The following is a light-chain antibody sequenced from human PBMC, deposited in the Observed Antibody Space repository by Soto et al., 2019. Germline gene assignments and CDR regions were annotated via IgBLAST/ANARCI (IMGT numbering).Light chain of an antibody. CDR3: QSYDSSLSGVV. J-gene: IGLJ2*01. V-gene: IGLV1-40*01. CDR2: INT. CDR1: RSNIGAGYD. Sequence: QSVLTQPPSVSGAPGQRVTISCTGSRSNIGAGYDVHWYQHLPGTAPKLLIYINTKRPSGVPERFSGSKSGTSASLAITGLQAEDEAVYYCQSYDSSLSGVVFGGGTKVTVL.